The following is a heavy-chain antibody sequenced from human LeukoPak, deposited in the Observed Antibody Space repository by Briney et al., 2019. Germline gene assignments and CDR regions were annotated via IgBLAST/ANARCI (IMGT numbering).Heavy chain of an antibody. CDR3: AKAPGDWYFDL. Sequence: GGSLRLSCAASGFTFSSYAMSWVRQAPGKGLEWVSAISGSGSSTYYADSVKGRFTISRDNSKNTLFLQMNSLRAEDTVIYYCAKAPGDWYFDLWGRGTLVTVSS. J-gene: IGHJ2*01. V-gene: IGHV3-23*01. CDR1: GFTFSSYA. CDR2: ISGSGSST.